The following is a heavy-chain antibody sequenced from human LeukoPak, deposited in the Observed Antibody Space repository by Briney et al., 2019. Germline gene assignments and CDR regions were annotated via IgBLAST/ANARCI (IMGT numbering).Heavy chain of an antibody. CDR2: ISGSGGST. CDR3: TRDDSQAHCSGGSCYTAGDY. Sequence: GGSLRLSCAASGFTFSSYAMSWVRQAPGKGLEWVSAISGSGGSTYYADSVKGRFTISRDDSKSIAYLQMNSLKTEDTAVYYCTRDDSQAHCSGGSCYTAGDYWGQGTLVTVSS. V-gene: IGHV3-23*01. J-gene: IGHJ4*02. CDR1: GFTFSSYA. D-gene: IGHD2-15*01.